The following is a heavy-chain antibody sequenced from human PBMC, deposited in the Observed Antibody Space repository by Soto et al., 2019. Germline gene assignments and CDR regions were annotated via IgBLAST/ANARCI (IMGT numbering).Heavy chain of an antibody. D-gene: IGHD5-18*01. J-gene: IGHJ4*02. CDR1: GGTFSTYA. CDR2: IIPMFGTA. V-gene: IGHV1-69*12. Sequence: QVQLVQSAAEVKKPESSVKVSCKAPGGTFSTYAISWVRQAPGQGLEWMGGIIPMFGTANYAQRFQDRVTITADEFTNTVYMELSSLRSEDTAVYFCASGIQLWLRRINNGYSGWGQGTLVTVSS. CDR3: ASGIQLWLRRINNGYSG.